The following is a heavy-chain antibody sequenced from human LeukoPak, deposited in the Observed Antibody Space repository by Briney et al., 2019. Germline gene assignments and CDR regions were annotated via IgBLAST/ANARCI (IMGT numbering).Heavy chain of an antibody. CDR1: GDSISSFY. CDR3: ARMSRFSWTPYYFDY. V-gene: IGHV4-59*01. J-gene: IGHJ4*02. Sequence: SETLSLTCTASGDSISSFYWSWIRQPPGKGLEWIGYIYHNGITNYNPFLKSRVTISIDTSKTQFSLNVSSVTAADTAVYYCARMSRFSWTPYYFDYWSQGTLVIVSS. CDR2: IYHNGIT. D-gene: IGHD3/OR15-3a*01.